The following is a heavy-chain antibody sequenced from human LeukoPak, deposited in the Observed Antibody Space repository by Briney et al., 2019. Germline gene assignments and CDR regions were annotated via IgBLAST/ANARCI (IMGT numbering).Heavy chain of an antibody. J-gene: IGHJ4*02. Sequence: LPGGSLRLSCAASGFTFSSYAMSWVRQAPGKGLEWVSAISGSGGSTYYADSVKGRFTISRDNSKNTLYLQMNSLRAEDTAVYYCARDLEDTAMVIPFDYWGQGTLVTVSS. CDR3: ARDLEDTAMVIPFDY. D-gene: IGHD5-18*01. CDR2: ISGSGGST. CDR1: GFTFSSYA. V-gene: IGHV3-23*01.